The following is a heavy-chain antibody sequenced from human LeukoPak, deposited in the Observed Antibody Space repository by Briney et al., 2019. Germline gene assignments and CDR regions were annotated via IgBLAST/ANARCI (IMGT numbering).Heavy chain of an antibody. CDR3: VRDVRLGNFDY. J-gene: IGHJ4*02. CDR2: ISTNNGAT. D-gene: IGHD3-10*02. V-gene: IGHV1-18*01. Sequence: ASVKVSCKASGYTFTSDGISWVRQAPGQGLEWMGWISTNNGATNYAPNLQGRITVTTDKSPTTVYMELRSLRSDDTALYYCVRDVRLGNFDYWGQGTVVTVSS. CDR1: GYTFTSDG.